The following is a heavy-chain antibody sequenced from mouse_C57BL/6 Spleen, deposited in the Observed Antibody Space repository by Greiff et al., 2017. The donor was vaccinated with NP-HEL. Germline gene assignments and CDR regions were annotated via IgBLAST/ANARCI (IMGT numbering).Heavy chain of an antibody. V-gene: IGHV1-76*01. CDR1: GYTFTDYY. Sequence: QVQLQQSGAELVRPGASVKLSCKASGYTFTDYYINWVKQRPGQGLEWIARIYPGSGNTYYNEKFKGKATLTAEKSSSTAYMQLSSLTSEDSAVYFCARSAYYSNYQGFAYWGQGTLVTVSA. CDR3: ARSAYYSNYQGFAY. J-gene: IGHJ3*01. D-gene: IGHD2-5*01. CDR2: IYPGSGNT.